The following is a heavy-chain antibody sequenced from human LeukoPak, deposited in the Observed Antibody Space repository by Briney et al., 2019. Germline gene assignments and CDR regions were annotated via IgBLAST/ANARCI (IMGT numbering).Heavy chain of an antibody. J-gene: IGHJ4*02. D-gene: IGHD6-13*01. CDR1: GGSISSSSYY. CDR3: ARRQLGLYSSSWYRYFDY. Sequence: SETLSLTCTVSGGSISSSSYYWGWIRQPPGKGLEWIGSIYYSGSTYYNPSLKSRVTISVDTSKNQFSLKLSSVTAADTAVYYCARRQLGLYSSSWYRYFDYWGQGTLVTVSS. CDR2: IYYSGST. V-gene: IGHV4-39*01.